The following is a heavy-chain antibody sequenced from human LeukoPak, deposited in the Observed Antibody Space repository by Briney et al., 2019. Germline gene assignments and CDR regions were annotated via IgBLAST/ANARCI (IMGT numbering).Heavy chain of an antibody. CDR3: AKDDGWLQAEYYFYGMDV. CDR2: ISYDGSNK. V-gene: IGHV3-30*18. J-gene: IGHJ6*02. D-gene: IGHD5-24*01. CDR1: GFTFSSYG. Sequence: PGRSLRLSCAASGFTFSSYGMHWVRQAPGKGLEWVAVISYDGSNKYYADSVKGRFTISRDNSKNTLYLQMNSLRAEDTAVYYCAKDDGWLQAEYYFYGMDVWGQGTTVTVSS.